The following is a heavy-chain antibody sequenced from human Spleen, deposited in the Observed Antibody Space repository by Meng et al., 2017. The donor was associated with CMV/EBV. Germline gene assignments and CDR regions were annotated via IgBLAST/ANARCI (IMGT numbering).Heavy chain of an antibody. J-gene: IGHJ6*02. V-gene: IGHV3-53*05. CDR2: IYRAGTT. CDR3: ARVGLAMDV. D-gene: IGHD3-16*01. Sequence: ASGFIVSGDYMRLVRQAPGRGLEYVSVIYRAGTTHYADSEKGRFAISRDNVKNSLYLQMNSLGTEDTALYYCARVGLAMDVWGQGTTVTVSS. CDR1: GFIVSGDY.